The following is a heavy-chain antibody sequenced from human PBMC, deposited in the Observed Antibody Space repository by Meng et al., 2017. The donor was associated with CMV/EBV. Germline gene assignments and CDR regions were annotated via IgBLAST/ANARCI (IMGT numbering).Heavy chain of an antibody. Sequence: GESLKISCAASGFTFSSYWMSWVRQAPGKGLEWVANIKQDGSEKYYVDSVKGRFTISRDNAKNSLYLQMNSLRAEDTALYYCARATIFGVAPADAFDIWGQGTMVTVSS. V-gene: IGHV3-7*03. J-gene: IGHJ3*02. CDR3: ARATIFGVAPADAFDI. CDR1: GFTFSSYW. D-gene: IGHD3-3*01. CDR2: IKQDGSEK.